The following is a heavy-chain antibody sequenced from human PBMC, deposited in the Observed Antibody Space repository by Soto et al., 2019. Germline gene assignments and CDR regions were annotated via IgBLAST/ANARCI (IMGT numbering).Heavy chain of an antibody. CDR1: GFSFSNRA. CDR2: ISFDGSDK. J-gene: IGHJ4*02. V-gene: IGHV3-30*18. Sequence: QVQLVESGGGVVQPGRSLRLSCAASGFSFSNRAMHWVSQAPGKGLEWVAFISFDGSDKYYADSVKGRCTISRDNSKNTVYLQMNSLTSEDTAVYFCAKDNPAVHYWGQGTLVTVSS. CDR3: AKDNPAVHY.